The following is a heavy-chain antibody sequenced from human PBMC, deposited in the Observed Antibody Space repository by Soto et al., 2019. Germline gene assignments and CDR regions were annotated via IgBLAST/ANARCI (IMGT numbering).Heavy chain of an antibody. CDR2: ISYDGSNK. CDR3: AKGDYGDYGWCAFDI. D-gene: IGHD4-17*01. Sequence: QVQLVESGGGVVQPGRSLRLSCAASGFTFSSYGMHWVRQAPGKGLEWVAVISYDGSNKYYADSVKGRFTISRDNSKNTLYLQMNSLRAEDTAVYYCAKGDYGDYGWCAFDIWGQGTMVTVSS. V-gene: IGHV3-30*18. J-gene: IGHJ3*02. CDR1: GFTFSSYG.